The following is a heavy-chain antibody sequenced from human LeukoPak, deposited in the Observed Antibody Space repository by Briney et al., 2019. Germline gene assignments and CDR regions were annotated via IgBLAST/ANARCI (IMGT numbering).Heavy chain of an antibody. V-gene: IGHV4-39*01. Sequence: SETLSLTCTVSGGSISSSSYYWGWIRQPPGKGLEWIGSIYYSGSTYYNPSLKSRVTISVDTSKNQFSLKLSSVTAADTAVYYCARHDYDSSGYYSELQYYFDYWGQGTLVTVSS. J-gene: IGHJ4*02. CDR2: IYYSGST. CDR1: GGSISSSSYY. CDR3: ARHDYDSSGYYSELQYYFDY. D-gene: IGHD3-22*01.